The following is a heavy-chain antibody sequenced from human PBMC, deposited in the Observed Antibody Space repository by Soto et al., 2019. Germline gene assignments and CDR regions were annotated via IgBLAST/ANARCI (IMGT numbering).Heavy chain of an antibody. CDR2: IYYSGST. V-gene: IGHV4-59*01. D-gene: IGHD3-16*02. CDR3: ARGSDGDYIWGSYRRYYYYYMDV. Sequence: SETLSLTCTVSGGSISSYYWSWIRQPPGKGLEWIGYIYYSGSTNYNPSLKSRVTISVDTSKNQFSLKLSSVTAADTAVYYCARGSDGDYIWGSYRRYYYYYMDVWGKGTTVTVSS. CDR1: GGSISSYY. J-gene: IGHJ6*03.